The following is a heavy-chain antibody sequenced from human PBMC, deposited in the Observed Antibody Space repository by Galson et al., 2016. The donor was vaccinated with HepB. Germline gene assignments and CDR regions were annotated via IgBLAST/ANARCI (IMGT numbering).Heavy chain of an antibody. V-gene: IGHV3-33*01. CDR1: GFTFRSYG. Sequence: SLRLSCAASGFTFRSYGMSWVRQAAGKGLEWVAVVWADGSNKYHADSVKGRFTISRDNSKNTLYLRMNSLRVEDTAVYYCAREGLYSSGWYALDVWGQGTTVTVSS. CDR2: VWADGSNK. CDR3: AREGLYSSGWYALDV. J-gene: IGHJ6*02. D-gene: IGHD6-19*01.